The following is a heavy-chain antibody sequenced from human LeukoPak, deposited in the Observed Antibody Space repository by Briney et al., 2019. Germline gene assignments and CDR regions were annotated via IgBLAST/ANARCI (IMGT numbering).Heavy chain of an antibody. D-gene: IGHD6-19*01. J-gene: IGHJ4*02. V-gene: IGHV3-23*01. CDR3: ARDIGIAVAGSYFDY. Sequence: PGGSLRLSCAASGFTFSSYAMSWVRQAPGKGLEWVSAISGSGGSTYYADSVKGRFTISRDNSKSTLYLQMNSLRAEDTAVYYCARDIGIAVAGSYFDYWGQGTLVTVSS. CDR2: ISGSGGST. CDR1: GFTFSSYA.